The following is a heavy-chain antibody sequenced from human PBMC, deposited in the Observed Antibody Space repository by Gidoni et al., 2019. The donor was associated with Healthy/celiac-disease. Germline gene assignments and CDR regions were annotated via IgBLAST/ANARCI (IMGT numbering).Heavy chain of an antibody. Sequence: QVQLQESGPGLVKPSETLSLTCTVSGGSISSYYWSWIRQPPGKGLEWIGYIYYSGSTNYNPSLKSRVTISVDTSKNQFSLKLSSVTAADTAVYYCARDGGEWELRNDYFDYWGQGTLVTVSS. V-gene: IGHV4-59*01. CDR1: GGSISSYY. CDR2: IYYSGST. CDR3: ARDGGEWELRNDYFDY. D-gene: IGHD1-26*01. J-gene: IGHJ4*02.